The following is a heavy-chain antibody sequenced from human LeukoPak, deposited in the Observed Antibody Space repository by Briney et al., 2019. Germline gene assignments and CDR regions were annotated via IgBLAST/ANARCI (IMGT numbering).Heavy chain of an antibody. CDR1: GGSVSSGSYY. CDR3: ARGGRSTVTNPGDEYFQH. V-gene: IGHV4-61*01. D-gene: IGHD4-17*01. J-gene: IGHJ1*01. CDR2: IYYSGST. Sequence: SETLSLTCTVSGGSVSSGSYYWSWIRQPPGKGLEWIGYIYYSGSTNYNPSLKSRVTISVDTSKNQFSLKLSSVTAADTAVYYCARGGRSTVTNPGDEYFQHWGQGTLVTVSS.